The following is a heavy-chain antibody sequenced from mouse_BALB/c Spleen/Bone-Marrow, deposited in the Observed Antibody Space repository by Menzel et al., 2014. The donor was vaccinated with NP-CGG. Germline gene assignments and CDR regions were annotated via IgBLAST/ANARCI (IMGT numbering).Heavy chain of an antibody. CDR2: INYDGRN. J-gene: IGHJ2*01. V-gene: IGHV3-6*01. Sequence: QLQQSGPGLVKPSQSLSFTCSDTGHSIISGYFWSWLRQFPGNKLGWMGCINYDGRNNYNQAHIKRISITRDTSKNQFFLKFNSVTAEDTATYYCSRDRGIDYWCQGTTLPHSS. CDR1: GHSIISGYF. CDR3: SRDRGIDY.